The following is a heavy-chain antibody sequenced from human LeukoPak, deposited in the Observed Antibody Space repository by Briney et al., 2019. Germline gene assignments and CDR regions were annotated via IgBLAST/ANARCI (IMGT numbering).Heavy chain of an antibody. V-gene: IGHV4-59*12. CDR2: IYYSGST. D-gene: IGHD3-22*01. Sequence: SETLSLTCTVSGGSISSYYWSWIRQPPGKGLEWIGYIYYSGSTNYNPSLKSRVTMSVDTSKNQFSLKLSSVTAADTAVYYCARGGYYYDSTSYYSLDYWGQGTLVTVSS. CDR3: ARGGYYYDSTSYYSLDY. J-gene: IGHJ4*02. CDR1: GGSISSYY.